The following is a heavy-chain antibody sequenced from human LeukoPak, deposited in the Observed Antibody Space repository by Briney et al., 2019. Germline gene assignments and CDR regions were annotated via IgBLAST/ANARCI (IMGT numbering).Heavy chain of an antibody. V-gene: IGHV3-33*01. J-gene: IGHJ4*02. CDR2: IWGDQRYK. CDR1: GFTLSNYG. CDR3: ARDSPLRANDLDN. Sequence: QTGGSLRLSCTASGFTLSNYGMHWVRQDPGKGVEWVTIIWGDQRYKHYARSVKGRFTISRDNSKNTLYLEMNSLRVVDTAVYYCARDSPLRANDLDNWGQGTLVTVSS.